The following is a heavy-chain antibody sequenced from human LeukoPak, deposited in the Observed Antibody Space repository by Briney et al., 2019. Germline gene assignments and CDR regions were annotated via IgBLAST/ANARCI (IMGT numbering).Heavy chain of an antibody. CDR3: ARDGAEESVYYYHGMDV. J-gene: IGHJ6*02. Sequence: GGSLRLSCAASGFTFSTYGMNWVRQAPGKGLEWVSYISSSGSTIYYVDSVKGRFTISRDNAKNSLYLQMNSLRADDTAVYYCARDGAEESVYYYHGMDVWGQGTTVTVSS. V-gene: IGHV3-48*04. CDR1: GFTFSTYG. CDR2: ISSSGSTI.